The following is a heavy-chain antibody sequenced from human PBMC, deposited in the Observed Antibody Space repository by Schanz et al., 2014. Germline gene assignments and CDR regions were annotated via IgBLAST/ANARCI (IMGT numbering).Heavy chain of an antibody. CDR3: ARYVVPASRSWIDY. CDR2: LDTSGSYT. Sequence: EMQLVESGGGLVQPGESLRLSCAVSGFSFSSYSMSWVRQAPGKGLEWVSSLDTSGSYTYYADSVRGRFTISRDNAKHSLYLQLTSPRAEDAAVYYCARYVVPASRSWIDYSGPGTLVTVSS. J-gene: IGHJ4*02. V-gene: IGHV3-21*02. D-gene: IGHD2-15*01. CDR1: GFSFSSYS.